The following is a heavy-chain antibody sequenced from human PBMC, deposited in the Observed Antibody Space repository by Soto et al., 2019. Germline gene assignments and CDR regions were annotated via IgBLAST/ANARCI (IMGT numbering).Heavy chain of an antibody. D-gene: IGHD3-16*01. Sequence: QVQLVQSGAEVKKPGSSVKVSCKASGGTFSSYASSWVRQAPGQRLEWMGGIIPIFGTANYAQKFQGRVTITADESTSTAYMELSSLRSEDTAVYYCARDLEMEGEKYFDYWGQGTLVTVS. CDR3: ARDLEMEGEKYFDY. CDR2: IIPIFGTA. J-gene: IGHJ4*02. V-gene: IGHV1-69*12. CDR1: GGTFSSYA.